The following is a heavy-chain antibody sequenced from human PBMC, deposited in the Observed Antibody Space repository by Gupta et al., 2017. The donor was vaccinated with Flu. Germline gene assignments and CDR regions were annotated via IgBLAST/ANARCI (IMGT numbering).Heavy chain of an antibody. J-gene: IGHJ5*02. Sequence: PGQGLEWPGGIVPFFGTAIYAQNFQGRVTITADKVTLTVYMELRRLTSEDTAVYYCARDQRGGGSYFRGWMDPWGQGTQVTVSS. CDR3: ARDQRGGGSYFRGWMDP. V-gene: IGHV1-69*06. D-gene: IGHD1-26*01. CDR2: IVPFFGTA.